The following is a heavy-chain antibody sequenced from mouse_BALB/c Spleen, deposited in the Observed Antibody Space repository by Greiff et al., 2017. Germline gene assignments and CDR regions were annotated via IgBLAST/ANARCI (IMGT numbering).Heavy chain of an antibody. CDR2: INPGSGGT. CDR1: GYAFTNYL. CDR3: ARGVTTVRYFDV. D-gene: IGHD1-1*01. V-gene: IGHV1-54*03. J-gene: IGHJ1*01. Sequence: QVHVKQSGAELVRPGTSVKVSCKASGYAFTNYLIEWVKQRPGQGLEWIGVINPGSGGTNYNEKFKGKATLTADKSSSTAYMQLSSLTSDDSAVYFCARGVTTVRYFDVWGAGTTVTVSS.